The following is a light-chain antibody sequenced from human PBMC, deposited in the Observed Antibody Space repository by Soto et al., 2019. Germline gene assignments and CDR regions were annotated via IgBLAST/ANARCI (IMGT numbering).Light chain of an antibody. J-gene: IGLJ1*01. Sequence: QSVLTQPASVSGSPGQSITISCTGTSSDVGSYNLASWYQQHPGKAPKLMIYEGSKRPSGVSNRFSGSKSGNTASLTISGLQAEDEAHYYCCSYSVGSNYVFGNGTKLTV. CDR3: CSYSVGSNYV. V-gene: IGLV2-23*01. CDR1: SSDVGSYNL. CDR2: EGS.